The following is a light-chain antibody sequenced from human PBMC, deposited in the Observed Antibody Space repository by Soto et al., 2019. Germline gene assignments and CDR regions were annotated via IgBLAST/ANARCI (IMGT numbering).Light chain of an antibody. V-gene: IGLV3-21*02. CDR1: NIGSKS. J-gene: IGLJ2*01. CDR3: QVWDSSSDHVV. CDR2: DDS. Sequence: SYELTQPPSVSVAPGQTARITCGGNNIGSKSVHGYQQKQGQAPVLVVYDDSDRPSRIPERFSGSNSGNTATLTTIRVEAGDEADYHCQVWDSSSDHVVFGGGTQLTVL.